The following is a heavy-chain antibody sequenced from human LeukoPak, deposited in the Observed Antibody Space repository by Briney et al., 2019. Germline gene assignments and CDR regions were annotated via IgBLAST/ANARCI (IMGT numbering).Heavy chain of an antibody. CDR2: IQYDGSIE. CDR1: GFTFSSYG. Sequence: GRSLRLSCTASGFTFSSYGMHWVRQAPGRGLEWVAAIQYDGSIEYYADSVKGRFTISRDNAQNSLSLQMNSLRVDDTAMYYCATFPTTKIDYWGQGTLVTVSS. V-gene: IGHV3-33*03. CDR3: ATFPTTKIDY. J-gene: IGHJ4*02. D-gene: IGHD1-26*01.